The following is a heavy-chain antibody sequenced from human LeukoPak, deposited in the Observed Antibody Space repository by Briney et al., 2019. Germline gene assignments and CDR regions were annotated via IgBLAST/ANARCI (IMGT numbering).Heavy chain of an antibody. CDR1: GFTFSSNA. V-gene: IGHV3-23*01. Sequence: GGSLRLSCAASGFTFSSNAMSWVRQAPGKGLEWVSGITGGGGSTYYADSVKGRFTISRDNSKNTLYLQMNSLRAEDTAVYYCAKGIRGVVVPAALDYWGQGTLVTVSS. CDR2: ITGGGGST. CDR3: AKGIRGVVVPAALDY. J-gene: IGHJ4*02. D-gene: IGHD2-2*01.